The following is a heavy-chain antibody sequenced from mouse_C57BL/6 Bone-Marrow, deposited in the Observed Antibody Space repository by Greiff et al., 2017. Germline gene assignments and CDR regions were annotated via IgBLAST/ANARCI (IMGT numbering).Heavy chain of an antibody. J-gene: IGHJ4*01. D-gene: IGHD1-1*01. CDR1: GYTFTSYG. CDR2: IYPRSGNT. Sequence: QVQLKQSGAELARPGASVKLSCKASGYTFTSYGISWVKQRTGQGLEWIGEIYPRSGNTYYNEKFKGKATLTADKSSSTAYMELRSLTSEDSAVYFCAREDYGSPYAMDYWGQGTSVTVSS. V-gene: IGHV1-81*01. CDR3: AREDYGSPYAMDY.